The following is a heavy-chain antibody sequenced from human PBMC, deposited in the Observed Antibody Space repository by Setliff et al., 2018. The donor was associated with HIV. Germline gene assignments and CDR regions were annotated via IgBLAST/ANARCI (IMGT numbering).Heavy chain of an antibody. V-gene: IGHV3-21*05. J-gene: IGHJ3*01. CDR1: GFNFKTYG. D-gene: IGHD2-21*01. Sequence: GGSLRLSCAASGFNFKTYGMTWVRQAPGKGLDWVAHIGSSNHGIHYTASVKGRFTISRDNAKDSLYLQMNSLRAEDTALYYCARVFPDAFDVWGQGTMVTVSS. CDR2: IGSSNHGI. CDR3: ARVFPDAFDV.